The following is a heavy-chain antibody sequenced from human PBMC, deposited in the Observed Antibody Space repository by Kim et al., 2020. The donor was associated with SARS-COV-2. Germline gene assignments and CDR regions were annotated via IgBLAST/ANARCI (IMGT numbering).Heavy chain of an antibody. J-gene: IGHJ6*02. V-gene: IGHV3-23*01. CDR3: AKGEYYDSTKGTEYYYYGMDV. D-gene: IGHD3-22*01. Sequence: GGSLRLSCTASGFTFSNYAMSWVRQAPGKGLEWVSAISGSGGSTYYADSVKGRFTISRDNSKNTLYLQMNSLRPEDTAVYYCAKGEYYDSTKGTEYYYYGMDVWGQGTTVTVSS. CDR1: GFTFSNYA. CDR2: ISGSGGST.